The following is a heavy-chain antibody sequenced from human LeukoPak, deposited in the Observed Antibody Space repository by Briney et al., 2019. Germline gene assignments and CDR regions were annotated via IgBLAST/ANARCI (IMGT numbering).Heavy chain of an antibody. Sequence: ASVKVSCKASGYTFTNFAIHWVRQAPGQRLEWMGWINAGNGNTKYSQNFQGRVAITRDTSASTAYMELSSLRSEDTAVYYCARDTPTYFYDSSGYYYYYYGMDVWGQGTTVTVSS. CDR3: ARDTPTYFYDSSGYYYYYYGMDV. J-gene: IGHJ6*02. CDR2: INAGNGNT. CDR1: GYTFTNFA. D-gene: IGHD3-22*01. V-gene: IGHV1-3*01.